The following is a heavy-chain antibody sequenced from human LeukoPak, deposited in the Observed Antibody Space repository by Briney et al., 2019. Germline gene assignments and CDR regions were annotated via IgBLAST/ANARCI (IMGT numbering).Heavy chain of an antibody. D-gene: IGHD3-3*01. Sequence: GGSLRLSCAASGFTFSSYAMYWVRQAPGKGLEWVAVISYDGSNRYYADSVKGRFTISRDNSKNTLYLQMNSLRAEDTAVYYCAAALLRFSFDIWGQGTMVTVSS. CDR3: AAALLRFSFDI. CDR1: GFTFSSYA. J-gene: IGHJ3*02. CDR2: ISYDGSNR. V-gene: IGHV3-30*01.